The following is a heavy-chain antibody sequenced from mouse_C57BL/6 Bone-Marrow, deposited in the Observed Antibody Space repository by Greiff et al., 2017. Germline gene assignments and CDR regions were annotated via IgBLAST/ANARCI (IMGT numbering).Heavy chain of an antibody. CDR2: IWSGGST. V-gene: IGHV2-2*01. Sequence: QVQLKESGPGLVQPSQSLSITCTVSGFSLTSYGVHWVRQSPGKGLEWLGVIWSGGSTDYNAAFISSLSISKDNSKSQVFFKMNSLQADDTAIYYCARLYYGSSPHFDYWGQGTTLTVSS. J-gene: IGHJ2*01. D-gene: IGHD1-1*01. CDR3: ARLYYGSSPHFDY. CDR1: GFSLTSYG.